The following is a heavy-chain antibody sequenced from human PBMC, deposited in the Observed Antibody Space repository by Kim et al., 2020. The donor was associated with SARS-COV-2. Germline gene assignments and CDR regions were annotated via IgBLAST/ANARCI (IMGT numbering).Heavy chain of an antibody. J-gene: IGHJ4*02. CDR3: ARDAPFYGSGSYFYY. Sequence: PPLKSRVTISVDTSKNRFALKLSSVTAADTAVYYCARDAPFYGSGSYFYYWGQGTLVTVSS. V-gene: IGHV4-59*01. D-gene: IGHD3-10*01.